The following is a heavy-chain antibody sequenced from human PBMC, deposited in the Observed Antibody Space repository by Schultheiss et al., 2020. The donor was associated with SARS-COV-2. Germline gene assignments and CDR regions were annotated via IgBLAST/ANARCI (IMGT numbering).Heavy chain of an antibody. CDR1: GFTFTSSA. D-gene: IGHD4-17*01. CDR3: ARMTTVTSPVDY. V-gene: IGHV1-58*01. Sequence: SVKVSCKASGFTFTSSAVQWVRQARGQRLEWIGWIVVGSGNTGYAQKFQGRVTMTRNTSISTAYMELSSLRSEDTAVYYCARMTTVTSPVDYWGQGTLVTVSS. J-gene: IGHJ4*02. CDR2: IVVGSGNT.